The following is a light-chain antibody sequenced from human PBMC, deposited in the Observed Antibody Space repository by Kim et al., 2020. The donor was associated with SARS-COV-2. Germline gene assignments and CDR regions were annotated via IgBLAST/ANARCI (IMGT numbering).Light chain of an antibody. Sequence: SVSPGQTARITCSGDKLGDKYACWYQQKPGQSPVLVNYQDSKRPSGIPERFSGSNSGNTATLTISGTQAMDEADYYCQAWDSSTVVFGGGTKVTVL. CDR3: QAWDSSTVV. CDR2: QDS. J-gene: IGLJ2*01. CDR1: KLGDKY. V-gene: IGLV3-1*01.